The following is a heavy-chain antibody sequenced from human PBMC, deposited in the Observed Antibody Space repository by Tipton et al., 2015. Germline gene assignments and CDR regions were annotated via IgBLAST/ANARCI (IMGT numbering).Heavy chain of an antibody. CDR3: ARGGNNWFDP. D-gene: IGHD2-15*01. V-gene: IGHV4-30-4*01. CDR1: VGSITTGEYY. J-gene: IGHJ5*02. Sequence: TLSLTCTVSVGSITTGEYYWSWIRQPPGKGLEWIGHISYNGSTCCNPSLKSRLTTSIDTSKNQFSLNLTAVTAADTAMYYCARGGNNWFDPWGQGTLVTVSS. CDR2: ISYNGST.